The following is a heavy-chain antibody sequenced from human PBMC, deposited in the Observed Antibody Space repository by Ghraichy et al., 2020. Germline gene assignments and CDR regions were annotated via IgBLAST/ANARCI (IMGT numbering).Heavy chain of an antibody. D-gene: IGHD4-23*01. Sequence: SQTLSLTCAVYGGSFSGYYWSWIRQPPGKGLEWIGEINHSGSTNYNPSLKSRVTISVDTSKNQFSLKLSSVTAADTAVYYCARHDYGGNSGAFDIWGQGTMVTVSS. CDR1: GGSFSGYY. CDR2: INHSGST. CDR3: ARHDYGGNSGAFDI. J-gene: IGHJ3*02. V-gene: IGHV4-34*01.